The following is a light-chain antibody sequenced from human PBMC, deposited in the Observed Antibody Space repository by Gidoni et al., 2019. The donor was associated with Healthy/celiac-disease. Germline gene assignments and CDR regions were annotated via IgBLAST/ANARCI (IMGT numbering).Light chain of an antibody. V-gene: IGKV1-27*01. CDR1: QGISNY. Sequence: IQIPHPPSSLSASVGDRVTITCRASQGISNYLAWYQQKPGKVPKLLIYAASTLQSGVPSRFSGSGSGTDFTLTISSLQPEDVATYYCQKYNSAPQTFGQGTKVEIK. J-gene: IGKJ1*01. CDR3: QKYNSAPQT. CDR2: AAS.